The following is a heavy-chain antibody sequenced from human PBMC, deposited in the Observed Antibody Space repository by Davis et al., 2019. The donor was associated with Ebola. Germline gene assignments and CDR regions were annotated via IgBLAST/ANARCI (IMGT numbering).Heavy chain of an antibody. CDR2: ISGSGGST. Sequence: GESPKTPCAASGFTFSSYAMSRVRQAPGKGLEWVSAISGSGGSTYYADSVKGRFTISRDNSKNTLYLQMNSLRAEDTAVYYCARDHTRIPYYYDSSGHNPGLDPWGQGTLVTVSS. CDR3: ARDHTRIPYYYDSSGHNPGLDP. J-gene: IGHJ5*02. CDR1: GFTFSSYA. D-gene: IGHD3-22*01. V-gene: IGHV3-23*01.